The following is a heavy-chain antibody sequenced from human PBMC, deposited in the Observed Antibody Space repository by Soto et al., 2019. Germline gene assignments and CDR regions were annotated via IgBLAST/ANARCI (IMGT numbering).Heavy chain of an antibody. CDR1: GFPFTTYG. V-gene: IGHV3-30*03. CDR3: VGGQYYFDY. J-gene: IGHJ4*02. CDR2: ISYDGSNK. Sequence: QVQLVESGGGVVQPGTSLRLSCAASGFPFTTYGMHWVREAPTKGLDWVAVISYDGSNKYYADSVRGRFTISRDNSKNTLYLQMNSLRPEDTAVYYCVGGQYYFDYRGQGTLVTVSS. D-gene: IGHD3-10*01.